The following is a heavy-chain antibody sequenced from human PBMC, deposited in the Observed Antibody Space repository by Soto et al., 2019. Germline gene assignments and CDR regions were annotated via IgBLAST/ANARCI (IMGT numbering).Heavy chain of an antibody. Sequence: GGSLRLSCAASGFTFSSYAMSWVRQAPGKGLEWVSAISGSGGSTYYADSVKGRFTISRDNSKNTLYLQMNSLRAEDTAVYYCAKSGQPSYYDFWSGSPVDYWGQGTLVTVSS. CDR3: AKSGQPSYYDFWSGSPVDY. D-gene: IGHD3-3*01. J-gene: IGHJ4*02. CDR2: ISGSGGST. V-gene: IGHV3-23*01. CDR1: GFTFSSYA.